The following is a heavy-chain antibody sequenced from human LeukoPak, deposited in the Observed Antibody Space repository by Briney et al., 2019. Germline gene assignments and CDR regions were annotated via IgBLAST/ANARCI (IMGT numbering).Heavy chain of an antibody. V-gene: IGHV4-59*01. D-gene: IGHD5/OR15-5a*01. CDR1: RDSISNYH. CDR3: AKVRSLKCPAPMDV. J-gene: IGHJ6*03. CDR2: NYSKGSP. Sequence: SETLLLTCTVSRDSISNYHWTSIRQPPAKGLECIESNYSKGSPYSNASLNSRPTIALDTSNSQLSLELSSVTAADTAVYFCAKVRSLKCPAPMDVWGIGTPVPVPS.